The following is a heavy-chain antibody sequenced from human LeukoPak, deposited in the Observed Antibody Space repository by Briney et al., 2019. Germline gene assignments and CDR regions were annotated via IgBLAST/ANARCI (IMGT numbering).Heavy chain of an antibody. CDR2: ISSSSSYI. CDR1: GFTFSSYS. D-gene: IGHD5-12*01. Sequence: GGSLRLSCAASGFTFSSYSMNWVRQAPGKGLEWVSSISSSSSYIYYADSLRGRFTISRDNAKNSLYLQMNSLRAEDMAVYYCAREDSGYDEYYYYYYMDVWGKGTTVTISS. J-gene: IGHJ6*03. V-gene: IGHV3-21*01. CDR3: AREDSGYDEYYYYYYMDV.